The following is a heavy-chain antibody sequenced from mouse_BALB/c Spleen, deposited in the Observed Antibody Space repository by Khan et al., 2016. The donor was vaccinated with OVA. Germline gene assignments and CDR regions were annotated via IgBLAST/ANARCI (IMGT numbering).Heavy chain of an antibody. V-gene: IGHV2-6*02. CDR2: IWSDGIT. J-gene: IGHJ4*01. CDR1: GFSLTTYG. Sequence: VQLQESGPGLVAPSQSLSITCTVSGFSLTTYGVHWVRQPPGRGLEWLVVIWSDGITTYNSALKSRLSISKDKSKSQVFLKMNSLQTDDTAMYYCARSDFYAMDYWGQGTSVTVSS. CDR3: ARSDFYAMDY.